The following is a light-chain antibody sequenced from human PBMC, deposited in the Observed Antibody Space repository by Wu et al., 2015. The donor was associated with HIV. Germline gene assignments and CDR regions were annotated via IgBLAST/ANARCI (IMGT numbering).Light chain of an antibody. V-gene: IGKV1-39*01. CDR2: AAS. CDR3: QQTYSTPKT. J-gene: IGKJ1*01. CDR1: QSISSD. Sequence: DIQMTQSPSSLSASVGDRVTITCRASQSISSDLKWYQQKPGAAPQLLIYAASSLQSGVPSRFSGSGSGTDFTLTISSLQPEDFATYYCQQTYSTPKTFGQGTKVDIK.